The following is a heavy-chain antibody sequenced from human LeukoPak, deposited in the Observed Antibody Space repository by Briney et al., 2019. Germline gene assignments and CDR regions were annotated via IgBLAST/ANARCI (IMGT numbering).Heavy chain of an antibody. J-gene: IGHJ5*02. V-gene: IGHV6-1*01. CDR2: TYYRSKWYN. D-gene: IGHD2-21*01. CDR1: GDSVSSNSAA. Sequence: SQTLSLTCAISGDSVSSNSAAWTWIRQSPSRGLEWLGRTYYRSKWYNDYAVSVKSRITINADTSKNQFSLQLKSATPEDTAVYYCARDELAYCGGDCYPNRFDPWGQGTLVTVSS. CDR3: ARDELAYCGGDCYPNRFDP.